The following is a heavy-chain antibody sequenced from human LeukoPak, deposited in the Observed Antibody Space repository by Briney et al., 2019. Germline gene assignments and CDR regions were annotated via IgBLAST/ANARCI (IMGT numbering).Heavy chain of an antibody. CDR3: ARVGYYDSSGYTNWFDP. CDR2: IYTSGST. J-gene: IGHJ5*02. Sequence: SETLSLTCTVSGGSISSYYWSWIRQPAGKGLEWIGRIYTSGSTNYNPSLKSRVTMSVDTSKNQFSLKLSSVTAADTAVYYCARVGYYDSSGYTNWFDPWGQGTLVTVSS. V-gene: IGHV4-4*07. CDR1: GGSISSYY. D-gene: IGHD3-22*01.